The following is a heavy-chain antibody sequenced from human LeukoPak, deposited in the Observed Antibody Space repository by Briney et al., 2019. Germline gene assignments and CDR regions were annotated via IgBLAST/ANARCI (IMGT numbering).Heavy chain of an antibody. V-gene: IGHV3-53*01. CDR2: IYSDNT. CDR3: ARCSNAYYYYMDV. D-gene: IGHD2-8*01. CDR1: GFTVSSNS. J-gene: IGHJ6*03. Sequence: GGSLRLSCTVSGFTVSSNSMSWVRQAPGKGLEWVSFIYSDNTHYSDSVKGRFTISRDNAKNSLYLQMNSLRAEDTAVYYCARCSNAYYYYMDVWGKGTTVTVSS.